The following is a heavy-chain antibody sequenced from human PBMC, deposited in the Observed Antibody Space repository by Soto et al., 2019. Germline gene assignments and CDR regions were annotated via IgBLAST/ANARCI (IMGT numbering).Heavy chain of an antibody. CDR1: GGTFSSYT. D-gene: IGHD2-15*01. CDR3: ASTYCSGGSCYRGETTFDY. CDR2: ITPILGIA. J-gene: IGHJ4*02. V-gene: IGHV1-69*02. Sequence: QVQLVQSGAEVKKPGSSVKVSCKASGGTFSSYTISWVRQAPGQGLEWMGRITPILGIANYAQKFQGRVTITADKSTSTAYMELSSLRSEDTAVYYCASTYCSGGSCYRGETTFDYWGQGTLVTVSS.